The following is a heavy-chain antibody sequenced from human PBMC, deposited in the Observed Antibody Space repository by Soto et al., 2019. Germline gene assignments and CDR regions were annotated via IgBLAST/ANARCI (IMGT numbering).Heavy chain of an antibody. J-gene: IGHJ6*02. CDR2: IWFDGSNK. CDR3: ARQHRDILTGLRWNGMDV. CDR1: GFTFSSYG. D-gene: IGHD3-9*01. V-gene: IGHV3-33*01. Sequence: GGSLRLSCAAPGFTFSSYGMHWVRQAPGKGLEWVAVIWFDGSNKYYADSVKGRFAISRDNPNNTLYLQMNSLRAGDTAIYYCARQHRDILTGLRWNGMDVWGQGTTVTVS.